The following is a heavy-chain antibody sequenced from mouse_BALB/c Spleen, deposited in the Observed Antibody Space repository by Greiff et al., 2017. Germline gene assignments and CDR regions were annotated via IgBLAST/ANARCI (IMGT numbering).Heavy chain of an antibody. D-gene: IGHD3-1*01. J-gene: IGHJ3*01. CDR1: GFTFSSYA. V-gene: IGHV5-6*03. CDR2: ISSGGSYT. CDR3: ARDGTARATTPFAY. Sequence: EVKLVESGGGLVKPGGSLKLSCAASGFTFSSYAMSWVRQTPEKRLEWVASISSGGSYTYYPDSVKGRFTISRDNAKNNLYLQMSSLKSEDTAMYYCARDGTARATTPFAYWGQGTLVTVSA.